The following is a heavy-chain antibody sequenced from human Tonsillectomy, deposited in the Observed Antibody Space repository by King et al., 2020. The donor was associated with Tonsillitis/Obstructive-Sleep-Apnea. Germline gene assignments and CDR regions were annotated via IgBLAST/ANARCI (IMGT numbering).Heavy chain of an antibody. V-gene: IGHV3-11*05. D-gene: IGHD1-26*01. CDR3: ASGQGGSYFLASAFDI. CDR1: GFTFSDYY. CDR2: ISSSSYT. Sequence: VQLVESGGGLVKPGGSLRLSCAASGFTFSDYYMSWIRQAPGKGLEWVSYISSSSYTNYADSVKGRFTISRDNAKNSLYLQMNSLRAEDTAVYYCASGQGGSYFLASAFDIWGQGTMVTVSS. J-gene: IGHJ3*02.